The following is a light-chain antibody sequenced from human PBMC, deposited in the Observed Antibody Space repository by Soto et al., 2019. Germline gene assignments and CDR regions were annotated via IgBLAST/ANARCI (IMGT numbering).Light chain of an antibody. V-gene: IGKV3-11*01. CDR2: DTS. Sequence: EIVLTQSPATLSLSPGESASLSCRASQSVNRYLAWYQQKPGQAPRLLIYDTSDRATGVPARFSGSGFGTDFTLTISGLEPEDFAVYYCQQRSHWPRTFGQGTRVEIK. CDR3: QQRSHWPRT. J-gene: IGKJ1*01. CDR1: QSVNRY.